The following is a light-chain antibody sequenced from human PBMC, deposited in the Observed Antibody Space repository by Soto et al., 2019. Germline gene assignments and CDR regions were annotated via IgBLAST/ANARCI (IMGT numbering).Light chain of an antibody. Sequence: SVLTQPASVSRSPGQSITYSCTGSSSYVGDYDFVAWYQQSPGEAPKVMIYDVTSRPSGVSNRFSGSKSGNTASLTISGLQAEDEADYYCSSKTSTDTLVFGTGTKVTVL. J-gene: IGLJ1*01. CDR2: DVT. CDR1: SSYVGDYDF. CDR3: SSKTSTDTLV. V-gene: IGLV2-14*01.